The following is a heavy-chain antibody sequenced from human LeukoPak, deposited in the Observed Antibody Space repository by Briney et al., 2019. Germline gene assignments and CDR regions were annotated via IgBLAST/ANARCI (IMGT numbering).Heavy chain of an antibody. J-gene: IGHJ4*02. CDR3: ARAQAGTSCCHFDH. D-gene: IGHD2-2*01. Sequence: ASVKVSCKASVYSFTAYYIHWVRQAPGQGLEWMGWISPDSGGTNYAQKFQGRVTMTTDTSINTVYMDLSSLRSDDTAVYFCARAQAGTSCCHFDHWGQGTLVTVSS. CDR1: VYSFTAYY. V-gene: IGHV1-2*02. CDR2: ISPDSGGT.